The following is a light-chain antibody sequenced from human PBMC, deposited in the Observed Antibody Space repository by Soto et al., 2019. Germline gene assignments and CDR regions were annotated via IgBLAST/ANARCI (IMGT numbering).Light chain of an antibody. CDR3: SSYAGSNNLVV. J-gene: IGLJ2*01. Sequence: QSVLTQPPSASGSPGQSVTISCTGTSSDVGGYNYVSWYQQHPGKAPKLMISEVSKRPSGVPDRFSGSKSGNTASLTVSGLQAEDEADYYCSSYAGSNNLVVFGGGTKLTVL. CDR2: EVS. V-gene: IGLV2-8*01. CDR1: SSDVGGYNY.